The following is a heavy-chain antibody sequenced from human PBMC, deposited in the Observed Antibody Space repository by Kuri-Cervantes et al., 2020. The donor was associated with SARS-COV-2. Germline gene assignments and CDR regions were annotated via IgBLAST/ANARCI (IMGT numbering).Heavy chain of an antibody. CDR1: GFTFTNAW. CDR3: TQYCSGGSCYDY. V-gene: IGHV3-15*01. D-gene: IGHD2-15*01. CDR2: IKSKTDGGTI. Sequence: GESPKIYCEASGFTFTNAWMSWVRQAPGKGLERVGRIKSKTDGGTIDYAAPVKCRFTISRDDSKNTLYLQMNSLKTEDTAVYYCTQYCSGGSCYDYWGQGTLVTVSS. J-gene: IGHJ4*02.